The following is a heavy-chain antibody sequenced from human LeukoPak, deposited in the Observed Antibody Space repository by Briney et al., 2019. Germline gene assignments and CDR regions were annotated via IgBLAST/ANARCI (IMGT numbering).Heavy chain of an antibody. Sequence: ASVTVSCKTSGYSFTDYYMHWVRQAPGQGLEWMGWINPNSGGTSSAQKFQGRVTMTRDTSITTVYMEVSWLTSDDTAIYYCARADRLDGGPYLIGPWGQGTLVTVSS. D-gene: IGHD2-21*01. CDR2: INPNSGGT. CDR1: GYSFTDYY. J-gene: IGHJ5*02. V-gene: IGHV1-2*02. CDR3: ARADRLDGGPYLIGP.